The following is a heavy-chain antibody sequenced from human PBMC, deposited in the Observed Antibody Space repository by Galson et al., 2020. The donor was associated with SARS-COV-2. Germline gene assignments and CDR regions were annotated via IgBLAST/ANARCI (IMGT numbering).Heavy chain of an antibody. CDR1: GFTFSSYW. J-gene: IGHJ3*02. CDR2: INSDGSST. D-gene: IGHD6-19*01. CDR3: ARENPLYSSGWFDAFDI. Sequence: GESLKISCAASGFTFSSYWMHWVRQAPGKGLVWVTHINSDGSSTSYADSVTGRFTISRDNAKNTLYLQMNSLRAEDTAVYYCARENPLYSSGWFDAFDIWGQGTMVTVSS. V-gene: IGHV3-74*01.